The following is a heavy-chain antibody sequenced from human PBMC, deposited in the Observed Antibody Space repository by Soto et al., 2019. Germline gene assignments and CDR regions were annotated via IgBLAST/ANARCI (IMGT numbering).Heavy chain of an antibody. CDR3: ARGSGITIFGVVMVPYYYGMDV. J-gene: IGHJ6*02. CDR2: IIPIFGTA. V-gene: IGHV1-69*13. D-gene: IGHD3-3*01. CDR1: GGTFSSYA. Sequence: SVKVSCKASGGTFSSYAISWVRQAPGQGLEWMGGIIPIFGTANYARKFQGRVTITADESTSTAYMELSSLRSEDTAVYYCARGSGITIFGVVMVPYYYGMDVWGQGTTVTVSS.